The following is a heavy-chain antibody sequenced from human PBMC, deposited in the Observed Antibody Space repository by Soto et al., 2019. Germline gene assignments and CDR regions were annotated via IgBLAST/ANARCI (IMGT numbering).Heavy chain of an antibody. D-gene: IGHD1-26*01. V-gene: IGHV3-30-3*01. CDR1: GFTFSSYA. Sequence: GGSLRLSCAASGFTFSSYAMHWVRQAPGKGLEWVAVISYDGSNKYYADSVKGRFTISRDNSKNTLYLQMNSLRAEDTAVYYCASSSGSLLKDWGQGTLVTVSS. J-gene: IGHJ4*02. CDR3: ASSSGSLLKD. CDR2: ISYDGSNK.